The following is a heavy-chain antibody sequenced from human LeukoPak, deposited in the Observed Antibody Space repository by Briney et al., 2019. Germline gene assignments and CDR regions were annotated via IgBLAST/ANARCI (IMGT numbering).Heavy chain of an antibody. CDR2: ISGSDGST. D-gene: IGHD3-10*01. CDR3: AHLPRGDY. CDR1: GFTFSSYA. V-gene: IGHV3-23*01. J-gene: IGHJ4*02. Sequence: PGGSLRLSCAASGFTFSSYAMSWVRQAPGEGLEWVSAISGSDGSTYYADSVKGRFTISRDNSKNTLYLQINSLTVQETAVYYCAHLPRGDYWGEGPLVSVSS.